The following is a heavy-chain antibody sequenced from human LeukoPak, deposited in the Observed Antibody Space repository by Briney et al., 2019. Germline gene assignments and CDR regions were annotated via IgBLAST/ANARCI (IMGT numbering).Heavy chain of an antibody. Sequence: GGSLRLSCSASGFTFSSYWMSWVRQAPGKGLEWVSSISSSSSYIYYADSVKGRFTISRDNAKNSLYLQMNSLRAEDTAVYYCARDRTTVTTRFDYWGQGTLVTVSS. D-gene: IGHD4-17*01. CDR1: GFTFSSYW. V-gene: IGHV3-21*01. CDR2: ISSSSSYI. CDR3: ARDRTTVTTRFDY. J-gene: IGHJ4*02.